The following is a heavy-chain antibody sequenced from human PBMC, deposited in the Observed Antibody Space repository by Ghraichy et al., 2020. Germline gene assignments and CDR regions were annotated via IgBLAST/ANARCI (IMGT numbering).Heavy chain of an antibody. CDR2: IYWDDDT. Sequence: SGPTLVKPTQTLTLTCTFSGFSLSANGEGVGWIRQPPGKALEWLALIYWDDDTRYSPSLKSRLTITKDTSENQVVLTIANMDPVDTATYFCAHRPRYGLFDYWGQGTLVSVAS. CDR3: AHRPRYGLFDY. V-gene: IGHV2-5*02. J-gene: IGHJ4*02. CDR1: GFSLSANGEG. D-gene: IGHD5-18*01.